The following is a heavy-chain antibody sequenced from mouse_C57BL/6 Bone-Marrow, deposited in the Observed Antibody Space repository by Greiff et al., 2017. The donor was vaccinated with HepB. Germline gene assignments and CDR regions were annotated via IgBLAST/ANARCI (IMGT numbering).Heavy chain of an antibody. D-gene: IGHD2-1*01. J-gene: IGHJ3*01. CDR3: TTDLLGFAY. CDR2: IDPENGDT. Sequence: VQLQQSGAELVRPGASVKLSCTASGFNIKDDYMHWVKQRPEQGLEWIGWIDPENGDTEYASKFQGKATITADTSSNTAYLQLSSLTSEDTAVYYCTTDLLGFAYWGQGTLVTVSA. CDR1: GFNIKDDY. V-gene: IGHV14-4*01.